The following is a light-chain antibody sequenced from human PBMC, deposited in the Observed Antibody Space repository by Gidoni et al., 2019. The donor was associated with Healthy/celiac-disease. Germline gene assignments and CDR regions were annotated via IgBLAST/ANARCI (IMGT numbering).Light chain of an antibody. J-gene: IGKJ4*01. CDR1: QGISSA. V-gene: IGKV1-13*02. Sequence: AIQLTQSPSPLSASVGDRVTITCRASQGISSALAWYQQKPGKAPKLLIYDASSLESGVPSRFSGSGSRTDFTLTISSLQPEDVATYCWQQYNSYPLTFGGGTKVEIK. CDR3: QQYNSYPLT. CDR2: DAS.